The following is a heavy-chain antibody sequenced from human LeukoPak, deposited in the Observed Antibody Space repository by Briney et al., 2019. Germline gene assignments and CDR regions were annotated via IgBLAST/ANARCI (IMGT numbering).Heavy chain of an antibody. Sequence: GGSLRLSCTVGGFTFSSHWMNWVRQAPGKGLEWVSYISSIGTVQYADSVKGRFTISRDNAKSSLYLQMNSLRAEDTAVYYCARDMTLSPGNNYGSCFDYWGQGTLVTVSS. CDR3: ARDMTLSPGNNYGSCFDY. V-gene: IGHV3-69-1*02. CDR1: GFTFSSHW. D-gene: IGHD4-17*01. J-gene: IGHJ4*02. CDR2: ISSIGTV.